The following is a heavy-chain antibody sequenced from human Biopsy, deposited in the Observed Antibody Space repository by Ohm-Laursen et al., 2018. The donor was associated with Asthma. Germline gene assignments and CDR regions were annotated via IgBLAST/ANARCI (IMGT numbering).Heavy chain of an antibody. Sequence: SLRLSCAASGFAVSRDHMFWVRQAPGKGLEWVSVIYSGGTSHTADSVRGRFTISRDYSKNTLYLQMHSLRAEDTAVYYCARGDSSNWSHYYFDYWGQGTMVTVSS. CDR1: GFAVSRDH. CDR3: ARGDSSNWSHYYFDY. J-gene: IGHJ4*02. V-gene: IGHV3-53*01. CDR2: IYSGGTS. D-gene: IGHD3-22*01.